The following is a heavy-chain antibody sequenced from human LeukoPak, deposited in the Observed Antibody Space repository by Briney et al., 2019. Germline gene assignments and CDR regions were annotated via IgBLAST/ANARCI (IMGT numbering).Heavy chain of an antibody. V-gene: IGHV4-38-2*01. CDR2: IYHSGKT. CDR3: ARLSIALPIDC. CDR1: GYSISSGYY. D-gene: IGHD3-3*02. J-gene: IGHJ4*02. Sequence: PWETLSLTCAVSGYSISSGYYWGWIRQSPGKGLEWIGSIYHSGKTHYNPSLKSRVTISVDTSKNQFSLSLNSVTAADTAVYYCARLSIALPIDCWGQGTLVTVSS.